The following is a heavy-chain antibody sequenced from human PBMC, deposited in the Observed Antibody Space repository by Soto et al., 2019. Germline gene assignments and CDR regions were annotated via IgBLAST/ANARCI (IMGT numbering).Heavy chain of an antibody. V-gene: IGHV4-34*01. J-gene: IGHJ6*02. Sequence: PGGSLRLSCAASGFTFSSYAMHWIRQPPGKGLEWIGEINHSGSTNYNPSLKSRVTISVDTSKNQFSLKLSSLTAADTAVYYCARVHPMVRGVHYYYGMDVWGQGTTVTVSS. D-gene: IGHD3-10*01. CDR2: INHSGST. CDR1: GFTFSSYA. CDR3: ARVHPMVRGVHYYYGMDV.